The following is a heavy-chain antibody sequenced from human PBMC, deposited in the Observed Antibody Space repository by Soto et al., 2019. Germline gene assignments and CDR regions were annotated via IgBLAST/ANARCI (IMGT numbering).Heavy chain of an antibody. V-gene: IGHV1-18*04. J-gene: IGHJ4*02. D-gene: IGHD4-17*01. CDR3: AIVRGVRGYHYVEPFDY. CDR1: GYIFTNFA. Sequence: QVELVQSGAEVKKPGASVTVSCNFSGYIFTNFAINWVRQAPGQGLEWMGWISGYNGNTNYARELQGRVTMTTDTSTSTAYIQLTSLRSDDTAIYFCAIVRGVRGYHYVEPFDYWGQGTLVTVSS. CDR2: ISGYNGNT.